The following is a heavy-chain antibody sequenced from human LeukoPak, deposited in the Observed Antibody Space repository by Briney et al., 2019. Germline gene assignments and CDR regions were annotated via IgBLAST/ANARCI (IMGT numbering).Heavy chain of an antibody. J-gene: IGHJ1*01. CDR1: GFTFKNYA. D-gene: IGHD5-18*01. CDR3: VRHDSYIPF. CDR2: ISDNDGST. V-gene: IGHV3-23*01. Sequence: GGSLRLSCAASGFTFKNYAMSWVRLTPGMGLEWVSAISDNDGSTYYTDSVKGRFTISRDNSKDTVYLQMNNLRAADTALYFCVRHDSYIPFWGQGSLVTVSS.